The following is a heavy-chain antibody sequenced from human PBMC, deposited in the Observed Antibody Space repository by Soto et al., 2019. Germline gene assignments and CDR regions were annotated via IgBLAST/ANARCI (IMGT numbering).Heavy chain of an antibody. CDR3: VRGDNWNDEASDY. V-gene: IGHV3-33*01. CDR2: IWSDGNNR. J-gene: IGHJ4*02. CDR1: GFMFSNHG. D-gene: IGHD1-1*01. Sequence: PGGSLRLSCAASGFMFSNHGMHWVRQAPGKGLEWVAVIWSDGNNRYYADSVKGRFTISRDNSKNTLYLQMNSLRAEDTAVYYCVRGDNWNDEASDYWGQGALVTSPQ.